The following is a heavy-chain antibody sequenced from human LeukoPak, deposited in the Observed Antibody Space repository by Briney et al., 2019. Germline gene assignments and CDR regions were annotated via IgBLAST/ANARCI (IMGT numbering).Heavy chain of an antibody. Sequence: GGSLRLSCAASGFTFSSFAMAWVRQAPGKGLEWVSSICSSGGTTYYADSVKGRFTISRDNSKNTLYLQMNSLRAEDTAVYFCASLAAAAGTGNWGQGILVTVSS. CDR2: ICSSGGTT. CDR3: ASLAAAAGTGN. V-gene: IGHV3-23*01. CDR1: GFTFSSFA. J-gene: IGHJ4*02. D-gene: IGHD6-13*01.